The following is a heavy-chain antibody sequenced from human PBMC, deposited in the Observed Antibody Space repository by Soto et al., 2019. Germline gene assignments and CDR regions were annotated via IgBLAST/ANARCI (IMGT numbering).Heavy chain of an antibody. CDR3: ARVERSSYDFWSGFSYYYYYMDV. J-gene: IGHJ6*03. V-gene: IGHV1-8*01. CDR2: MNPNSGNT. CDR1: GYTFTSYD. D-gene: IGHD3-3*01. Sequence: ASVKVSCKASGYTFTSYDINWVRQATGQGLEWMGWMNPNSGNTGYAQKFQGRVTMTRNTSISTAYMELSSLRSEDTAVYYCARVERSSYDFWSGFSYYYYYMDVWGKGTTVTVP.